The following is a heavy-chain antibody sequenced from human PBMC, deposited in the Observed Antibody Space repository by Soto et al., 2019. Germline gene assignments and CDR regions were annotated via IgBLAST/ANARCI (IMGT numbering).Heavy chain of an antibody. D-gene: IGHD4-17*01. CDR1: GGSISSGDYY. J-gene: IGHJ4*02. CDR3: ARVIETEHYGLGIQYYFDY. V-gene: IGHV4-30-4*01. Sequence: QVQLQESGPGLVKPSQTLSLTCTVSGGSISSGDYYWGWIRQPPGKGLEWIGYIYYSGSTYYNPYLKSRVTISVDTSKNQFSLKLSSVTAADTAVYYCARVIETEHYGLGIQYYFDYWGQGTLVTVSS. CDR2: IYYSGST.